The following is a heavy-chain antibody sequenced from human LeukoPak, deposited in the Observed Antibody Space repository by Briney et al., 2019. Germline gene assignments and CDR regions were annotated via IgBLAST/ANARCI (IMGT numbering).Heavy chain of an antibody. Sequence: GASVKVSCKAFGYTFTSYGISWVRQAPGQGLEWMGWISAYNGNTNYAQKLQGRVTMTTDTSTSTAYMELGSLRSDDTAVYYCARETYYYGSGSFSYYYGMDVWGQGTTVTVSS. D-gene: IGHD3-10*01. V-gene: IGHV1-18*01. CDR1: GYTFTSYG. J-gene: IGHJ6*02. CDR3: ARETYYYGSGSFSYYYGMDV. CDR2: ISAYNGNT.